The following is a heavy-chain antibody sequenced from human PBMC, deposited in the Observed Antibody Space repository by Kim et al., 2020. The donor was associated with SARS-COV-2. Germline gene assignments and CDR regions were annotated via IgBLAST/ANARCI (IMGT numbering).Heavy chain of an antibody. Sequence: GGSLRLSCAASGFTVSSNYMSWVRQAPGKGLEWVSVIYSGGSTYYADSVKGRFTISRDNSKNTLYLQMNSLRAEDTAVYYCARATGDPERFYYYYYGMDVWGQGTTVTVSS. D-gene: IGHD4-17*01. CDR1: GFTVSSNY. CDR3: ARATGDPERFYYYYYGMDV. CDR2: IYSGGST. J-gene: IGHJ6*02. V-gene: IGHV3-53*01.